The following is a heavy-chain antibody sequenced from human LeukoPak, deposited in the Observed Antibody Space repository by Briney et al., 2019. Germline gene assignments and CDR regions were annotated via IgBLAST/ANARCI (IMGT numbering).Heavy chain of an antibody. J-gene: IGHJ4*02. CDR3: ARLGYPWYYDY. CDR2: IKQDGSEK. D-gene: IGHD2-15*01. Sequence: PGGSLRLSCAAPGFTLSRHWMSWVRQAPGKGLEWVVNIKQDGSEKYYVDAVKGRFTISRDNTKNSLYLQMNSLRVEDTAVYYCARLGYPWYYDYWGQGTLVTVSS. V-gene: IGHV3-7*01. CDR1: GFTLSRHW.